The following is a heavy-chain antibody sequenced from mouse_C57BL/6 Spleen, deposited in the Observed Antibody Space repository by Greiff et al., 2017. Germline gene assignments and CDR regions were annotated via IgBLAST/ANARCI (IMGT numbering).Heavy chain of an antibody. Sequence: VQLQQSGPELVKPGASVKISCKASGYAFSSSWMNWVKQRPGKGLEWIGRIYPGDGDTNYNGKFKGKATLTADKSSSTAYRQLSSLTSEDSAVYFCARCPVVAPYYAMDYWGQGTSVTVSS. CDR3: ARCPVVAPYYAMDY. CDR1: GYAFSSSW. J-gene: IGHJ4*01. V-gene: IGHV1-82*01. D-gene: IGHD1-1*01. CDR2: IYPGDGDT.